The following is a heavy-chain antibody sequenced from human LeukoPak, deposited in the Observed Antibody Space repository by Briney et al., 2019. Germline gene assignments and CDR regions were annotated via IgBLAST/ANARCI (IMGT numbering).Heavy chain of an antibody. CDR1: GGTFSSYA. V-gene: IGHV1-69*01. J-gene: IGHJ5*02. Sequence: ALVKVSCKASGGTFSSYAISWVRQAPGQGLEWMGGIIPIFGTANYAQKFQGRVTITADESTSTAYMELSSLRSEDTAVYYCARKGFGEYWFDPWGQGTLVTVSS. D-gene: IGHD3-10*01. CDR3: ARKGFGEYWFDP. CDR2: IIPIFGTA.